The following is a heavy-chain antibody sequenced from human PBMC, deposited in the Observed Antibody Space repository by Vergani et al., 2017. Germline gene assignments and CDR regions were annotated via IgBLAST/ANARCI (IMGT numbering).Heavy chain of an antibody. Sequence: QVQLVQSGAEVKKPGASVKFSCKASGYTFTNYYMHWVRQAPGQGLEWMGVIDPSGGSTSYAQRFQGRVTMPSDTSTSTVYMELSSLRSEDTAVYYCARGYYGGNVFDYWGQGTLVTVSS. D-gene: IGHD4-23*01. J-gene: IGHJ4*02. CDR1: GYTFTNYY. CDR2: IDPSGGST. V-gene: IGHV1-46*01. CDR3: ARGYYGGNVFDY.